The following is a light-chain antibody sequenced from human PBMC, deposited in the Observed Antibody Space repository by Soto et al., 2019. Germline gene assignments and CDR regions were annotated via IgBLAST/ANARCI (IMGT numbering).Light chain of an antibody. CDR3: LLYYGGAHRV. J-gene: IGLJ3*02. CDR2: TTN. V-gene: IGLV7-43*01. CDR1: TGAVTSGNY. Sequence: QTVVTQEPSLTVSPGGTVTLTCASSTGAVTSGNYASWFQQFPGQPPRTLIYTTNNRHSWTPARFSGSLLGGRAALTLSGAQPEDEADYYCLLYYGGAHRVFGGGTKVTVL.